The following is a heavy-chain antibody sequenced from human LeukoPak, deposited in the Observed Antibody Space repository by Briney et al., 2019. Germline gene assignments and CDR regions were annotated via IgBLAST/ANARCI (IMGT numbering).Heavy chain of an antibody. Sequence: SVKLSCKASGGTFSSYAISWVRQAPGQGLEWMGRIIPIFGTANYAQKFQGRLTITADKSTSTAYMEMSSLRSEDTAVYYCAREGGYDSSGYYPEYFQNWGQGTLVTVSS. D-gene: IGHD3-22*01. CDR2: IIPIFGTA. J-gene: IGHJ1*01. V-gene: IGHV1-69*06. CDR3: AREGGYDSSGYYPEYFQN. CDR1: GGTFSSYA.